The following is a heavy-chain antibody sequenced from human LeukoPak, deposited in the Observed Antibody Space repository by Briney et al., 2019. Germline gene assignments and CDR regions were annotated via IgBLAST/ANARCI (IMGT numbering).Heavy chain of an antibody. CDR1: GYSITSGYY. CDR2: IYHSVTS. J-gene: IGHJ5*01. V-gene: IGHV4-38-2*01. CDR3: ARHEPTGGNWFDS. Sequence: SXXLSLTCAVSGYSITSGYYWGWIRQPPGKGLEWIGIIYHSVTSYYNPSLKSRVTISVDTSKNHFSLKLTSVTAADTAIYYCARHEPTGGNWFDSWGQGTLVTVSS. D-gene: IGHD4-17*01.